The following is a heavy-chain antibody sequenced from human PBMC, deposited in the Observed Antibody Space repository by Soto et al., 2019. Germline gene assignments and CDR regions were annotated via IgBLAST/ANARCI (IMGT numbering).Heavy chain of an antibody. V-gene: IGHV4-4*02. D-gene: IGHD3-22*01. J-gene: IGHJ4*02. Sequence: SETLSLTCAVSGGSISSSNWWSWVRQPPGKGLEWIGEIYHSGSTNYNPSLKSRVTISVDKSKNQFSLKLSSVTAADTAVYYCARERSGRSSSAYYDSRGGRRNSGVYFDYWGQGTLVTVSS. CDR1: GGSISSSNW. CDR3: ARERSGRSSSAYYDSRGGRRNSGVYFDY. CDR2: IYHSGST.